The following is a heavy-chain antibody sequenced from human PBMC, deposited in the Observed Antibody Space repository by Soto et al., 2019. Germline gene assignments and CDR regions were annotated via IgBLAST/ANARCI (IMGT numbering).Heavy chain of an antibody. CDR2: IHYSGST. D-gene: IGHD2-2*01. V-gene: IGHV4-59*01. CDR1: GGSISSYY. CDR3: ARARYQLLHPYYYGMDV. J-gene: IGHJ6*02. Sequence: QVQLQESGPGLVKPSETLSLTCTVSGGSISSYYWSWIRQSPGKGLEWIGYIHYSGSTKSNPSLKSRVTISVDTSRNQVSLKLLTVTAADSAVYFCARARYQLLHPYYYGMDVWGQGTTVTVSS.